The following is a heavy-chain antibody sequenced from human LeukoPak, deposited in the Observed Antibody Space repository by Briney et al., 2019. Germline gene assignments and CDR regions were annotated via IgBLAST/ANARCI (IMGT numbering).Heavy chain of an antibody. Sequence: ASVKVSCKASGYTFTGYYMHWVRQAPGQGLEWMGWINPNSGGTNYAQEFQGRVTMTRDTSISTAYMELSRLRSDDTAVYYCARDLVRFSDYYYYYYMDVWGKGTTVTVSS. CDR3: ARDLVRFSDYYYYYYMDV. D-gene: IGHD3-10*02. CDR1: GYTFTGYY. CDR2: INPNSGGT. J-gene: IGHJ6*03. V-gene: IGHV1-2*02.